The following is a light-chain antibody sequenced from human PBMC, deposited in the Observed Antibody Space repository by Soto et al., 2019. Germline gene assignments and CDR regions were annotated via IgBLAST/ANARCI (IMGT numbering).Light chain of an antibody. CDR3: QQYGSSPRT. V-gene: IGKV3-20*01. CDR2: DVS. Sequence: IVLTQSPGTLSLSPGERAALSCRASRSLSSTSLAWYQQRPGQAPRLLIYDVSSRATGIPDRFSGSGSGTDFTLTINRLEPDDFAVYYCQQYGSSPRTFVQGTKVEIK. J-gene: IGKJ1*01. CDR1: RSLSSTS.